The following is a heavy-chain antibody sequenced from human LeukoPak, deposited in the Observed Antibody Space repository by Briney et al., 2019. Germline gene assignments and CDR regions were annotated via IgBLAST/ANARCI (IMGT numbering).Heavy chain of an antibody. Sequence: PGGSLRLSCAASRFTLSSHWMYWVRHAPGGGVVWVSRIYIVGSRTKYADSVRGRFTISLDKAKNTLYLHMYSLRDEDTALYYGARAGYNFGLDVWGQGTTVTVSS. CDR2: IYIVGSRT. D-gene: IGHD1-1*01. CDR3: ARAGYNFGLDV. J-gene: IGHJ6*02. CDR1: RFTLSSHW. V-gene: IGHV3-74*01.